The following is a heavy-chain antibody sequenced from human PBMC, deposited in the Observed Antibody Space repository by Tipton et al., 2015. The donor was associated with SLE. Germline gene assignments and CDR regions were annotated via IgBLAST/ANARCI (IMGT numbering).Heavy chain of an antibody. D-gene: IGHD2-2*03. V-gene: IGHV4-4*07. CDR2: INHSGST. Sequence: TLSLTCTVSGGSISSYYWSWIRQPAGKGLEWIGEINHSGSTNYNPSLKSRVTMSVDTSKNQFSLKLSSVTAADTAVYYCARDWGGYCSSTSCLGGFDYWGQGTLVTVSS. J-gene: IGHJ4*02. CDR3: ARDWGGYCSSTSCLGGFDY. CDR1: GGSISSYY.